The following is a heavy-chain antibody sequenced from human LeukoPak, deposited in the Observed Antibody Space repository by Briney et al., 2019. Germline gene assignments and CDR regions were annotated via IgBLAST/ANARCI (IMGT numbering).Heavy chain of an antibody. CDR1: GFTFSRYG. V-gene: IGHV3-30*02. Sequence: PGGSLRLSCAASGFTFSRYGMHWVRQAPGKGLEWVAFIRYDGTNKYYADSVKGRFTISRDNSKNTLYLQMNSLRAEDTAVYYCARERGDRSGYYSTGFDYWGQGILVTVSS. J-gene: IGHJ4*02. CDR3: ARERGDRSGYYSTGFDY. D-gene: IGHD3-22*01. CDR2: IRYDGTNK.